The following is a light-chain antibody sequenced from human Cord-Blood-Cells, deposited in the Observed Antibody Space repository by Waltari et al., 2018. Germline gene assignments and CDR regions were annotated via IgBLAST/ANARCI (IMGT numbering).Light chain of an antibody. Sequence: QSALTQPASVSGSPGQSITISCTGTSSDVGGYNYVSWYQQHPGKAPKLMIYEVSNRPSGVSNRCSGAKSGNTAALTSAGLQAEDEADYYCSADTSSSTYVFGTGTKVTVL. J-gene: IGLJ1*01. CDR3: SADTSSSTYV. CDR2: EVS. V-gene: IGLV2-14*01. CDR1: SSDVGGYNY.